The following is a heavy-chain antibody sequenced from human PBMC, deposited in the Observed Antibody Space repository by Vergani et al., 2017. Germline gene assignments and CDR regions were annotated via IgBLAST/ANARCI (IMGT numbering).Heavy chain of an antibody. CDR1: GGSFSGYY. CDR2: INLSGST. V-gene: IGHV4-34*01. Sequence: QVQLQQWGAGLLKPSETLSLTCAVYGGSFSGYYWSWIRQPPGKGLEWIGEINLSGSTNYNPSLKSRVTISVDTSKNQFSLKLSFVTAADTAVYYCASLMVRGVVDYWGQGTLVTVSS. CDR3: ASLMVRGVVDY. D-gene: IGHD3-10*01. J-gene: IGHJ4*02.